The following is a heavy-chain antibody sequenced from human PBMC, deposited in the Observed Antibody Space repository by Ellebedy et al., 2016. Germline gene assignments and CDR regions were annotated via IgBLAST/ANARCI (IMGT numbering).Heavy chain of an antibody. J-gene: IGHJ4*02. Sequence: GESLKISXQGSGYDFTSDWISWVRQMPGKGLEWMGRIDPSDSYTNYMPSLEGHITISTDNSINTAYLQWSSLRASDTAIYYCARHEGGYVRGYSDDWGQGTRVTVSS. V-gene: IGHV5-10-1*01. D-gene: IGHD3-10*01. CDR3: ARHEGGYVRGYSDD. CDR1: GYDFTSDW. CDR2: IDPSDSYT.